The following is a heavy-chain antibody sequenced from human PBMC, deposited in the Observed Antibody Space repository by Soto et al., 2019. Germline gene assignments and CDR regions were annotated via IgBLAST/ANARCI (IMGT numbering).Heavy chain of an antibody. CDR3: AKVHRVEYSSSYYFDY. D-gene: IGHD6-6*01. Sequence: GGSLRLSCAASGFTFSSYAMSWVRQAPGKGLEWVSAISGSGGSTYYADSVKGRFTISRDNSKNTLYLQMNSLRAEDTAVYYCAKVHRVEYSSSYYFDYWGQGTLVTVSS. CDR2: ISGSGGST. V-gene: IGHV3-23*01. J-gene: IGHJ4*02. CDR1: GFTFSSYA.